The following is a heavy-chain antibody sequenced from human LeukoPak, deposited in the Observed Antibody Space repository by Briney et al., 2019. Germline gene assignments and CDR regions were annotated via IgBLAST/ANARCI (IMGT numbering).Heavy chain of an antibody. V-gene: IGHV3-21*01. J-gene: IGHJ3*02. CDR1: GFTFSSYS. CDR3: ARGRQWLPNDAFDI. Sequence: GGSLRLSCAASGFTFSSYSMNWVRQAPGKGLEWVSSISSSSSYIYYADSVKGRFTISRDNAKNSLYLQMNSLRAEDTAVYYCARGRQWLPNDAFDIWGQRTMVTVSP. D-gene: IGHD6-19*01. CDR2: ISSSSSYI.